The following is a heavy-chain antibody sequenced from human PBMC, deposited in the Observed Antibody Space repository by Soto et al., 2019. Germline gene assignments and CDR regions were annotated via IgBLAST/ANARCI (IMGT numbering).Heavy chain of an antibody. Sequence: SETLSLTCTVSGGSISSGCYYWSWIRQHPGKGLEWIGYIYYSGSTYYNPSLKSRVTISVDTSKNQFSLKLSSVTAADTAVYYCARISGDFWSGPFDYWGQGTLVTVSS. D-gene: IGHD3-3*01. J-gene: IGHJ4*02. V-gene: IGHV4-31*03. CDR2: IYYSGST. CDR1: GGSISSGCYY. CDR3: ARISGDFWSGPFDY.